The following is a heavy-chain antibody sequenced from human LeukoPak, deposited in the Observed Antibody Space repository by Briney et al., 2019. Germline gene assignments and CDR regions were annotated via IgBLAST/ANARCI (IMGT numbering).Heavy chain of an antibody. CDR1: GFTFGDYA. Sequence: PGGSLRLSCTASGFTFGDYAMSWFRQAPGKGLEWVGFIRSNTYGGTAEYAASVKGRFTISRDDSKSIAYLQMNSLKTEDTAVYYCIKGDYHAYWGQGTLATVSS. CDR3: IKGDYHAY. V-gene: IGHV3-49*03. J-gene: IGHJ4*02. CDR2: IRSNTYGGTA.